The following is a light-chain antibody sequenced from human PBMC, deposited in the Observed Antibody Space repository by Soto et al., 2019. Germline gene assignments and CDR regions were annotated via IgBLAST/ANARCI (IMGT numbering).Light chain of an antibody. CDR1: QSVSSSY. Sequence: EIVLTQSPATLSLSPGERATLSCGASQSVSSSYLAWYQQKPGLAPRLLLYAASSRATGIPDRFSGSGSGTDFTLTISRLEPEDFAVYYCQQYGTSPDTFGQGTKLEIK. J-gene: IGKJ2*01. V-gene: IGKV3D-20*01. CDR3: QQYGTSPDT. CDR2: AAS.